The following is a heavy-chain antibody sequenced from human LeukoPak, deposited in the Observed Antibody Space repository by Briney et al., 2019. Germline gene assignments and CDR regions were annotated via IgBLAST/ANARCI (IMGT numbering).Heavy chain of an antibody. CDR2: IKQDGSEK. J-gene: IGHJ4*02. CDR3: AKDRGGSSSGFDY. V-gene: IGHV3-7*01. CDR1: GFTFSSYW. Sequence: GGSLRLSCAASGFTFSSYWMSWVRQAPGKGLEWVANIKQDGSEKYYVDSVKGRFTISRDNSENTLYLQMNSLRDEDTAVFYCAKDRGGSSSGFDYWGQGTLLTVSS. D-gene: IGHD6-6*01.